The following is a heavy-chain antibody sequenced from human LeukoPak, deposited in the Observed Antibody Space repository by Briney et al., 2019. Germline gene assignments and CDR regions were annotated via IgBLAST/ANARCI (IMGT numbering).Heavy chain of an antibody. Sequence: ASVKVSCKASGYTFTGYYMHWVRQAPGQGLEWMGWINPNSGGTNYAQKFQGRVTMTRDTSISTAYMELSRLRSDDTAVYYCARGGLRRYGYGIYSDYWGQGTLVIVSS. CDR3: ARGGLRRYGYGIYSDY. CDR1: GYTFTGYY. V-gene: IGHV1-2*02. CDR2: INPNSGGT. D-gene: IGHD5-18*01. J-gene: IGHJ4*02.